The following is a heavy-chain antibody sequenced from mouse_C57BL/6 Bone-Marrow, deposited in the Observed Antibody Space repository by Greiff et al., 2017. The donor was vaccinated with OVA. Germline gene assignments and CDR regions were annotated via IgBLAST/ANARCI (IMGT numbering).Heavy chain of an antibody. V-gene: IGHV1-53*01. CDR3: ARGWLPYAMDY. CDR1: GYTFTSYW. Sequence: VQLQQPGTELVKPGASVKLSCKASGYTFTSYWIHWVKQRPGQGLEWIGNINPRNGGTDYSEKFKSKATLTVDKSSSTAYMQLSSLSSEASAAYYCARGWLPYAMDYWGQGTSVTVSA. D-gene: IGHD2-3*01. J-gene: IGHJ4*01. CDR2: INPRNGGT.